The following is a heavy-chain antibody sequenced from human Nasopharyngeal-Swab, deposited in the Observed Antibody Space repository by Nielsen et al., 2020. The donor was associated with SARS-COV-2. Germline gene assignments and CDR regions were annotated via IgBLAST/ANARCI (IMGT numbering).Heavy chain of an antibody. D-gene: IGHD1-1*01. CDR2: IYYSGST. Sequence: SETLSLTCTVSGGSISSYYWSWIRQPPGKGLEWIGYIYYSGSTNYNPSLKSRVTISVDTSKNQFSLKLSSVTAADTAVYYCAGDRSRAGTWYYFDYWGQGTLVTVSS. CDR1: GGSISSYY. V-gene: IGHV4-59*01. CDR3: AGDRSRAGTWYYFDY. J-gene: IGHJ4*02.